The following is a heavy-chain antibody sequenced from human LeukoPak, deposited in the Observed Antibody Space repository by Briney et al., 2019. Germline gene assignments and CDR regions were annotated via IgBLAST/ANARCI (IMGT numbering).Heavy chain of an antibody. D-gene: IGHD1-7*01. CDR2: ISYDGSNK. Sequence: TGGSLRLSCAASGFTFNNAWMTWARQAPGKGLEWVAVISYDGSNKYYADSVKGRFTISRDNSKNTLYLQMNSLRAEDTAVYYCMKLELQSRSSVPWGQGTLVTVSS. J-gene: IGHJ5*02. CDR1: GFTFNNAW. CDR3: MKLELQSRSSVP. V-gene: IGHV3-30*18.